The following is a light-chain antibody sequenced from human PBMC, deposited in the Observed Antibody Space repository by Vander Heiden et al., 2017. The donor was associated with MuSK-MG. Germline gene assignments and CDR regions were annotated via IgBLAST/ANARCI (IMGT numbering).Light chain of an antibody. CDR3: QVWDSSSDLWV. V-gene: IGLV3-21*02. CDR2: DDS. J-gene: IGLJ3*02. CDR1: NIGSKS. Sequence: SSVLTQPPSVSVVPGQTARITCGGNNIGSKSVHWYQQKPGQAPVLVVYDDSGRPSGIPERFSGSNSGNTATLTISRVEAGDEADYYCQVWDSSSDLWVFGGGTKLTVL.